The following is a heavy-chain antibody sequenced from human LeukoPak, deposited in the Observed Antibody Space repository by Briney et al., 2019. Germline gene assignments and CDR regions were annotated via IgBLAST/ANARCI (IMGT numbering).Heavy chain of an antibody. J-gene: IGHJ6*03. Sequence: ASVKVSCKASGYTFTSYYMHWVRQAPGQGLEWMGIINPSGGSTSYAQKFQGRVTMTRDTSTSTVYMELSSLRSDDTAVYYCASGSYHYYYMDVWGKGTTVTVSS. D-gene: IGHD3-16*02. CDR2: INPSGGST. CDR1: GYTFTSYY. V-gene: IGHV1-46*01. CDR3: ASGSYHYYYMDV.